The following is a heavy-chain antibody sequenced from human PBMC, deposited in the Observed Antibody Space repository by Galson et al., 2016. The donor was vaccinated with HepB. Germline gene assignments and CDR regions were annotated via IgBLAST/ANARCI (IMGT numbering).Heavy chain of an antibody. J-gene: IGHJ4*02. CDR2: ISSSSTYI. CDR3: ARERASPLKYFDD. D-gene: IGHD5-12*01. Sequence: SLRLSCAASGFTFTSYSMNWVRQAPGKGLEWVSSISSSSTYIYYADSVKGRFTISRDNAKNSLYLQMNNLRADDTAVYYCARERASPLKYFDDWGQGALVTVSS. CDR1: GFTFTSYS. V-gene: IGHV3-21*04.